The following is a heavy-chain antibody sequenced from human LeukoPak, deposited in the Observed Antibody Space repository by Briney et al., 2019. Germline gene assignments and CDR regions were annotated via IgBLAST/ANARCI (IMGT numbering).Heavy chain of an antibody. D-gene: IGHD3-3*02. V-gene: IGHV3-53*01. J-gene: IGHJ2*01. CDR2: IYSGGST. CDR3: ARDSTGYWYFDL. CDR1: GFTVSSNY. Sequence: AGGSLRLSCAASGFTVSSNYMSWVRQAPGKGLEWVSVIYSGGSTYYADSVKGRFTISRDNSKNTLYLQMNSLRAEDTAVYYCARDSTGYWYFDLWGRGTLVSVSS.